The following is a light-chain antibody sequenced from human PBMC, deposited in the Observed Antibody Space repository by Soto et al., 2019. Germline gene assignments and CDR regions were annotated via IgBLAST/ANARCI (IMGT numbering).Light chain of an antibody. V-gene: IGKV3-20*01. CDR3: QQYGNTPRT. J-gene: IGKJ2*01. CDR1: QSVTNNY. CDR2: SAS. Sequence: EIVLTQSPGTLSLSPGERATLSCGASQSVTNNYLAWYQHKPGEAPRLLIYSASSRATGIPDRFSGSGSGTDFALTVSRLEPEDFAVYYCQQYGNTPRTFGQGTKV.